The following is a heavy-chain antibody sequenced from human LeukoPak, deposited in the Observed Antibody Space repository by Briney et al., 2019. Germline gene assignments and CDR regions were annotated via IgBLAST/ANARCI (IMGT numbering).Heavy chain of an antibody. CDR1: GGSIRSYY. CDR3: ARVDYGDKGYFDY. J-gene: IGHJ4*02. Sequence: SETLSLTCTVSGGSIRSYYWSWIRQPPGKGLEWIGYIYSSGSTNYNPSLKSPVTISVDTSKNQFSLKLSSVTAADTAVYYCARVDYGDKGYFDYWSQGTLVTVSS. D-gene: IGHD4-17*01. V-gene: IGHV4-59*01. CDR2: IYSSGST.